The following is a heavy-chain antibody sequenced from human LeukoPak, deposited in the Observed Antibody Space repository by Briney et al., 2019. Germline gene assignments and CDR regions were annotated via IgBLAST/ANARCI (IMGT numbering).Heavy chain of an antibody. D-gene: IGHD2-2*02. CDR2: IKSKSERGTT. Sequence: GGSLRLSCAASGFTFSNGWMSWVRQAPGKGLEWVGRIKSKSERGTTDNAALVKGRFTISRDGSTNTVYLHMNSLKTEDTAVYFCTSNLYCSTSSSYTLDNWGQGTLVAVSP. CDR1: GFTFSNGW. V-gene: IGHV3-15*01. CDR3: TSNLYCSTSSSYTLDN. J-gene: IGHJ4*02.